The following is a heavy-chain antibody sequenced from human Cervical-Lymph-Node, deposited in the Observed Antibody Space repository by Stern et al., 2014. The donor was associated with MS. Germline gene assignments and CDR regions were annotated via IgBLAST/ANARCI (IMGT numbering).Heavy chain of an antibody. J-gene: IGHJ6*02. CDR1: GYTLTELS. CDR2: FDPEDGET. CDR3: ATDRDDFRSGYSAPTKGYGLDV. V-gene: IGHV1-24*01. Sequence: VQLVESGAEVKKPGASVKDSCKVSGYTLTELSMHWVRQAPGKGLEWMGGFDPEDGETIYAQKFQGRVTMTEDTSTDTAYMELSSLRSEDTAVYYCATDRDDFRSGYSAPTKGYGLDVWGQGTTVTVTS. D-gene: IGHD3-3*01.